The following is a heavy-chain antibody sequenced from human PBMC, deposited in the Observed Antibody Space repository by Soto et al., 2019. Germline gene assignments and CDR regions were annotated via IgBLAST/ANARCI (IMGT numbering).Heavy chain of an antibody. J-gene: IGHJ6*02. CDR3: ARDHRSYGMDV. Sequence: QVQLVETGEGVVQPGRSLRLSCAASGFTFSSYAMHWVRQAPGKGLEWVAVISYDGSNKYYADSVKGRFTISRDKSKNTLDLQMNSLGAEDTAVYYCARDHRSYGMDVWGQGTTVTVSS. V-gene: IGHV3-30-3*01. CDR2: ISYDGSNK. CDR1: GFTFSSYA.